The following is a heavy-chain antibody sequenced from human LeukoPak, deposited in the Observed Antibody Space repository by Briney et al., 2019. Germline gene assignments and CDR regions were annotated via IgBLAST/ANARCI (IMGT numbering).Heavy chain of an antibody. J-gene: IGHJ4*02. V-gene: IGHV1-69*13. CDR2: IIPYFGTS. CDR1: GVTFSRLV. Sequence: SVKVSCKASGVTFSRLVVSWVRQAPGQGLEWMGQIIPYFGTSNYAQNFQGRVTLTADEATNTAYMELNRLRSDDTAVYYCTRDAGYYGGSGSYPDYWGQGTLVAVSS. D-gene: IGHD3-10*01. CDR3: TRDAGYYGGSGSYPDY.